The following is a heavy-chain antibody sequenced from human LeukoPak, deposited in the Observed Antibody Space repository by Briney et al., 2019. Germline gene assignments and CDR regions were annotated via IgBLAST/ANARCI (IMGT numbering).Heavy chain of an antibody. CDR2: INHSGST. CDR3: ARRARAAARRIKNNWFDP. J-gene: IGHJ5*02. Sequence: PSETLSLTCAVYGGSFSGYYWSWIRQPPGKGLEWIGEINHSGSTNYNPSLKSRVTISVDTSKNQFSLKLSSVTAADTAVYYCARRARAAARRIKNNWFDPWGQGTLVTVSS. V-gene: IGHV4-34*01. CDR1: GGSFSGYY. D-gene: IGHD6-13*01.